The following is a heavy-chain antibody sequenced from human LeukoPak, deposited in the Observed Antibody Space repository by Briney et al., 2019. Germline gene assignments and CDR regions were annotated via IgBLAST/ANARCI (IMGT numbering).Heavy chain of an antibody. CDR2: IIPIFGTA. J-gene: IGHJ6*03. Sequence: VASVKVSCKASGGTFSSYAISWVRQAPGQGLEWMGGIIPIFGTANYAQKFRGRVTITTDESTSTAYMELSSLRSEDTAVYYCAGCTTYYYYYMDVWGKGTTVTVSS. CDR1: GGTFSSYA. V-gene: IGHV1-69*05. CDR3: AGCTTYYYYYMDV. D-gene: IGHD2-2*01.